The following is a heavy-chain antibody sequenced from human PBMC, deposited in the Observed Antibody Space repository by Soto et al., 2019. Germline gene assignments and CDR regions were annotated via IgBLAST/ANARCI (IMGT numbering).Heavy chain of an antibody. CDR1: GFTFSGHA. CDR3: ARDGQGLALYALDV. Sequence: QVQLVESGGGVAQPGRSLRLSCTVSGFTFSGHAMHWVRQAPGKGLEWVTQIWYDGSNKYYAESVKGRFTISRDNSKNTLYLQMNSLRVEDTAVYYCARDGQGLALYALDVWGQGTSVTVSS. V-gene: IGHV3-33*01. J-gene: IGHJ6*02. D-gene: IGHD6-19*01. CDR2: IWYDGSNK.